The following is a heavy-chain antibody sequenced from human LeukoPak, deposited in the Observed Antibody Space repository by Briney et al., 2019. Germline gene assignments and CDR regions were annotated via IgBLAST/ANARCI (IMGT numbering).Heavy chain of an antibody. V-gene: IGHV4-59*01. Sequence: SETLSLTCTVSGGSISSYYWSWIRQPPGKGLEWIGYIYYSGSTNYNPSLKGRVTISVDTSKNQFSLKLSSVTAADTAVYYCARDFYGSGIGSWFDPWGQGTLVTVSS. D-gene: IGHD3-10*01. J-gene: IGHJ5*02. CDR2: IYYSGST. CDR3: ARDFYGSGIGSWFDP. CDR1: GGSISSYY.